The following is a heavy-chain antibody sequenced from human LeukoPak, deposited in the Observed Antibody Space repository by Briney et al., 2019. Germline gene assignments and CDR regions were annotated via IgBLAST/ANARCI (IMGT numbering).Heavy chain of an antibody. CDR3: AREDGSTDY. CDR2: ISYDGSNK. J-gene: IGHJ4*02. D-gene: IGHD2-2*01. CDR1: GFTFSSCA. Sequence: GGSLRLSCAASGFTFSSCAMHWVRQAPGKGLEWVAVISYDGSNKYYADSVKGRFTISRDNSKNTLYLQMNSLRAEDTAVYYCAREDGSTDYWGQGTLVTVSS. V-gene: IGHV3-30-3*01.